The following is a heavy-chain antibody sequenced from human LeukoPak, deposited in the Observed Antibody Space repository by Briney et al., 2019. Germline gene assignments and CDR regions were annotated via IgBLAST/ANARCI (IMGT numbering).Heavy chain of an antibody. D-gene: IGHD4-17*01. V-gene: IGHV3-23*01. CDR2: IRGSGAHT. J-gene: IGHJ3*01. Sequence: GGSLRLSCAASGFTVSSNYMSWVRQAPGKGLEWVASIRGSGAHTNYADSVRGRFTIFRDNSRNTLFLQMNSLRAEDTAVYYCGRDPNGDYVGAFEFGGQGTLVSVSS. CDR1: GFTVSSNY. CDR3: GRDPNGDYVGAFEF.